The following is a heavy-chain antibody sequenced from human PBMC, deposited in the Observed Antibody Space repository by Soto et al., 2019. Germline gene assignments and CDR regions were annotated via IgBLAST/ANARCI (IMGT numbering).Heavy chain of an antibody. CDR1: GFTFSSYA. CDR3: AREGIYYGMDV. CDR2: ISYDGSNK. Sequence: XGSLLLSCAASGFTFSSYAMHWVRQAPGKGLEWVAVISYDGSNKYYADSVKGRFTISRDNSKNTLYLQMNSLRAEDTAVYYCAREGIYYGMDVWGQGTTVTVSS. V-gene: IGHV3-30-3*01. J-gene: IGHJ6*02.